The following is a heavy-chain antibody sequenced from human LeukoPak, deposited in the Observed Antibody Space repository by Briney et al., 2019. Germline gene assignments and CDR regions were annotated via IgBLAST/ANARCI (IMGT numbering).Heavy chain of an antibody. Sequence: GGSLRLSCAASGFTFSSYALSWVRQAPGKGLEWVSTISGSGDSIYYADSVKGRFTISRDNSKNILYLQMNSLRAEDTAIYYCAKESSSGYYSTDSWGQGTLVTVSS. CDR2: ISGSGDSI. V-gene: IGHV3-23*01. D-gene: IGHD3-22*01. J-gene: IGHJ4*02. CDR3: AKESSSGYYSTDS. CDR1: GFTFSSYA.